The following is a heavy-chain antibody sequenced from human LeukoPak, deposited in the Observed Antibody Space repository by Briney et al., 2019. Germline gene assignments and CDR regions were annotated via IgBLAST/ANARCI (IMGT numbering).Heavy chain of an antibody. V-gene: IGHV3-23*01. CDR1: GFTFSNYA. CDR2: LSGSGGTT. J-gene: IGHJ2*01. D-gene: IGHD5-24*01. Sequence: GGSLRLSCAASGFTFSNYAMNWVRQAPGKGLEWVSALSGSGGTTNYANSVKGRFTISRSNSKNTLYPQMNNLSVDDTAVYYCAKAVGYNTYWYFDLWGRGTLVTVSS. CDR3: AKAVGYNTYWYFDL.